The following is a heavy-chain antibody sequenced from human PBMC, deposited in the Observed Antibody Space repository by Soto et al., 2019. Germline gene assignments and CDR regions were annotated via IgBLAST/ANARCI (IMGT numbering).Heavy chain of an antibody. CDR1: GYTFTGYY. J-gene: IGHJ4*01. CDR3: ATLDPTGNLDY. V-gene: IGHV1-2*02. D-gene: IGHD1-1*01. CDR2: INPNSGGT. Sequence: ASVKVSCKASGYTFTGYYMHWVRQAPGQGLEWMGWINPNSGGTNYAQKFQGRVTMTRDTSIRTAYMELSRLRPDDTAVYCCATLDPTGNLDYWGQDTLVTVSS.